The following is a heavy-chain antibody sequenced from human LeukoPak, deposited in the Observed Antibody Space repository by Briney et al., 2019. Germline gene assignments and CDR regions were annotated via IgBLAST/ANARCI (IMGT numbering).Heavy chain of an antibody. V-gene: IGHV3-48*02. Sequence: PGGSLRLSCAASGFTFSSHSMNWVRQAPGKGLEWVSYISSSSSTIYYADSVKGRFTISRDNAKNSLYLQMNSLRDEDTAVYYCARGLGYCSSTSCYNYYYYGMDVWGQGTTVTVSS. CDR1: GFTFSSHS. D-gene: IGHD2-2*02. CDR2: ISSSSSTI. CDR3: ARGLGYCSSTSCYNYYYYGMDV. J-gene: IGHJ6*02.